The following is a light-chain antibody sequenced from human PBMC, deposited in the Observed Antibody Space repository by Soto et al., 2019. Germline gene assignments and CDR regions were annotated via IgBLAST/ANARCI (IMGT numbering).Light chain of an antibody. CDR2: GAS. CDR1: QSVSSN. CDR3: QQYYSRPSLT. J-gene: IGKJ1*01. V-gene: IGKV3-15*01. Sequence: EIVMTQSPATLSVSPGERASLSCRASQSVSSNLAWYQQKPGQAPKRLIYGASTRGTGIPARFSCSGSATEVSLTISSQQYEDVAVYYCQQYYSRPSLTFGQGTKVEIK.